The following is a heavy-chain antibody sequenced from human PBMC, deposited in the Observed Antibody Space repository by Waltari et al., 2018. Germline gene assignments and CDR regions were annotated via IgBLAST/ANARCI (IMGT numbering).Heavy chain of an antibody. CDR2: ITSSSSYI. V-gene: IGHV3-21*01. CDR1: GFTFSRSN. D-gene: IGHD2-15*01. J-gene: IGHJ6*02. Sequence: EVHLVESGGGLVKPGGSLRLSCAASGFTFSRSNMHWVRQAPGKGLEWVSSITSSSSYIYYEDSMKGRFTISRDNAKSSLYLQMSSLRVEDTAVYYCARVVCSGGSCQGGMDVWGQGTTVTVSS. CDR3: ARVVCSGGSCQGGMDV.